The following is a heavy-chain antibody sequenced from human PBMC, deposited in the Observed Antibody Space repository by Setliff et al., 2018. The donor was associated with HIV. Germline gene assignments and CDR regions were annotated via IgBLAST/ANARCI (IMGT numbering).Heavy chain of an antibody. CDR2: IYTSGTT. CDR3: ARSPRIGVAGEFEY. J-gene: IGHJ4*02. V-gene: IGHV4-4*09. Sequence: PSETLSLTCSVSGVSISGHYWTWVRQPPGKGLEWIGYIYTSGTTEYNPSLESRVTISVDTSKNQFSLKVNSVTAADTAVYYCARSPRIGVAGEFEYWGQGTLVTVSS. CDR1: GVSISGHY. D-gene: IGHD6-19*01.